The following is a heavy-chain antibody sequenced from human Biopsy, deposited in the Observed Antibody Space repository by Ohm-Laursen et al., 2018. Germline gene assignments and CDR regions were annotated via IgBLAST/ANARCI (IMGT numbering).Heavy chain of an antibody. D-gene: IGHD3-22*01. CDR3: ARGDYFDSNGYFWFDP. CDR1: GGSISNNNYY. Sequence: GTLSLTCTVSGGSISNNNYYWGWIRQPPGKGLEWIGSIFYRGSTHYKPSLKSRVNISVDTSKNQFSLKLNSVTAADTAVYYCARGDYFDSNGYFWFDPWGQGTLVTVSS. V-gene: IGHV4-39*07. CDR2: IFYRGST. J-gene: IGHJ5*02.